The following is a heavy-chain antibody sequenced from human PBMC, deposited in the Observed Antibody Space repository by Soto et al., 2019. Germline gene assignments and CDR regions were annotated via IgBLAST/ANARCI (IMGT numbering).Heavy chain of an antibody. CDR2: ISSSSSYI. CDR3: ARESTGGNSY. Sequence: EVQLVESGGGLVKPGGSLRLSCVVSGFTFSSYSMNWVRQAPGKGLEWVSSISSSSSYIYYADSVKGRFTISRDNAKNSLYLQMNSLRAEVTAVYYCARESTGGNSYWGQGTLVTVSS. J-gene: IGHJ4*02. V-gene: IGHV3-21*01. CDR1: GFTFSSYS. D-gene: IGHD2-21*02.